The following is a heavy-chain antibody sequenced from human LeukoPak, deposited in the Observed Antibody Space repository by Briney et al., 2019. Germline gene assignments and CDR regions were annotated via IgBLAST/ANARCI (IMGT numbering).Heavy chain of an antibody. D-gene: IGHD6-19*01. CDR2: ISYDGSNK. J-gene: IGHJ5*02. CDR3: AKDLRRQWLGNWFDP. V-gene: IGHV3-30*18. CDR1: GFTFSSYG. Sequence: PGRSLRLSCAASGFTFSSYGMHWVRQDPGKGLEWVAVISYDGSNKYYADSVKGRFTISRDNSKNTLYLQMNSLRAEDTAVYYCAKDLRRQWLGNWFDPWGQGTLVTVSS.